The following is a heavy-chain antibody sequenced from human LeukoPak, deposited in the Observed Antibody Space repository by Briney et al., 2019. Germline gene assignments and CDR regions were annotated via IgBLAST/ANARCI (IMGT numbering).Heavy chain of an antibody. Sequence: PGGSLRLSCAASGFTFSSYWVHWVRQGPGKGLVWVSRINTDGSSTSYADSVKGRFTISRDNAKNTLYLQMNSLTDEDTAVYYCARAGSYRFDYWGQGTLVTVSS. CDR3: ARAGSYRFDY. D-gene: IGHD1-26*01. J-gene: IGHJ4*02. V-gene: IGHV3-74*01. CDR2: INTDGSST. CDR1: GFTFSSYW.